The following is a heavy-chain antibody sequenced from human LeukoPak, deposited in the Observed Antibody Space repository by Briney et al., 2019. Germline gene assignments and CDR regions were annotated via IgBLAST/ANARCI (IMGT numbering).Heavy chain of an antibody. Sequence: ASVKVSCKASGGTFSSYAISWVRQAPGQGLEWMGRIIPIFGIANYAQKFQGRVTITADKSTSTAYMELSSLRSEDTAVYYCARIGVPSVAYYYGMDVWGQGTTVTVSS. CDR3: ARIGVPSVAYYYGMDV. D-gene: IGHD3-3*01. V-gene: IGHV1-69*04. CDR2: IIPIFGIA. J-gene: IGHJ6*02. CDR1: GGTFSSYA.